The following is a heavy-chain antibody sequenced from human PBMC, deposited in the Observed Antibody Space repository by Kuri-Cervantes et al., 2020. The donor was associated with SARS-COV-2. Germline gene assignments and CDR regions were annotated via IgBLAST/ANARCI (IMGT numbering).Heavy chain of an antibody. J-gene: IGHJ5*02. Sequence: ATAQHSSMASGCTLTSYGISWVRRPTGQGLEWMGWMNPNSGNTGYAQKFQGRVTMTRNTSTSTAYMELISLRSEDTAVYYCARVNGRRGDYWFDPWGQGTLVTVSS. CDR2: MNPNSGNT. CDR3: ARVNGRRGDYWFDP. V-gene: IGHV1-8*02. CDR1: GCTLTSYG. D-gene: IGHD3-22*01.